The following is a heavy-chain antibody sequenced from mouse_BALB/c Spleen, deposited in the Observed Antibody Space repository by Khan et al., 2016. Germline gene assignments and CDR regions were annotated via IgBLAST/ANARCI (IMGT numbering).Heavy chain of an antibody. CDR2: ILPGSGNP. D-gene: IGHD1-3*01. Sequence: QVQLKESGAELMKPGASVKISCKATGYTFSDSWIEWLKQRPGHGLEWIGEILPGSGNPNYNEKYKGKATFTADTSSNTAYMQLSSLTSEASVVYYGARGGDNPFFDYGGQGTTLTVSS. CDR1: GYTFSDSW. CDR3: ARGGDNPFFDY. V-gene: IGHV1-9*01. J-gene: IGHJ2*01.